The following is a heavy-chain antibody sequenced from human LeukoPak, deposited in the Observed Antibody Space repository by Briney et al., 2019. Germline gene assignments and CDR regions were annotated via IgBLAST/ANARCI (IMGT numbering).Heavy chain of an antibody. V-gene: IGHV6-1*01. CDR2: TYYRSKWYN. J-gene: IGHJ4*02. CDR1: GDSVSSNGAA. CDR3: ARTRTAYDYGDFAFDY. D-gene: IGHD4-17*01. Sequence: SQTLSLTCAISGDSVSSNGAAWNWIRQSPSRGLEWLGRTYYRSKWYNDYAVSVKSRITINPDTSKNQFSLQLNSVTPEDTAVYYCARTRTAYDYGDFAFDYWGQGTLVTVSS.